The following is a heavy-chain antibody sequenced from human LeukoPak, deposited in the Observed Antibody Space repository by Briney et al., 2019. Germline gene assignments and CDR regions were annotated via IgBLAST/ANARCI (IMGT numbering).Heavy chain of an antibody. D-gene: IGHD3-22*01. V-gene: IGHV3-66*01. Sequence: QPGGSLRLSCAASGFTFSSYAMSWVRQAPGKGLEWVSVIYSGGRTYYADSVKGRFTTSRDNSKNTLYLQMNSLRAEDTAVYYCARAPDGYEAFDIWGQGTMVTVSS. CDR2: IYSGGRT. CDR1: GFTFSSYA. CDR3: ARAPDGYEAFDI. J-gene: IGHJ3*02.